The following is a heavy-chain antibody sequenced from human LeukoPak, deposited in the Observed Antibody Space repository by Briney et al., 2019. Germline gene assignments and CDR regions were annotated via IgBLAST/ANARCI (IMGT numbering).Heavy chain of an antibody. V-gene: IGHV4-39*07. CDR1: GGSIGSTRYY. CDR3: ARPNHKDHCSSFSCYRYFDY. CDR2: IYYSGST. Sequence: SETLSLTCTVSGGSIGSTRYYWGWIRQPPGKGLEWIGSIYYSGSTYYNPSLKSRVTISVDTSKNQFSLKLTSVTAADTAVYYCARPNHKDHCSSFSCYRYFDYWGQGTLVTVSS. D-gene: IGHD2-2*02. J-gene: IGHJ4*02.